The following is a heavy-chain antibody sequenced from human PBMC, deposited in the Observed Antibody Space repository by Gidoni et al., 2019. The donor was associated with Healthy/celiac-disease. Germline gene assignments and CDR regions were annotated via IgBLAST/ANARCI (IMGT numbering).Heavy chain of an antibody. J-gene: IGHJ6*02. D-gene: IGHD1-26*01. CDR2: ISSSSSTI. CDR1: GFTFSSYS. Sequence: EVQLVESGGGLVQPGGSLRLSCAASGFTFSSYSMNWVRQAPGKGLEWVSYISSSSSTIYYADSVKGRFTISRDNAKNSLYLQMNSLRDEDTAVYYCARGHSGSYYVVDYYYGMDVWGQGTTVTVSS. V-gene: IGHV3-48*02. CDR3: ARGHSGSYYVVDYYYGMDV.